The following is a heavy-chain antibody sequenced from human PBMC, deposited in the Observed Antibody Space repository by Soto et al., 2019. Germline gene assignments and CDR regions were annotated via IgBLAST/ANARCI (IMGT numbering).Heavy chain of an antibody. V-gene: IGHV3-33*01. D-gene: IGHD3-22*01. Sequence: GGSLRLSCAASGFKFRNYAIHWVRQAPGKGLEWLAVIWFDGSKKYYADSVKGRFTISRDNSKNTVYLDMNSLTADDSGVFYCARAHTMMILDRFDPWGHGTLVTVSS. J-gene: IGHJ5*02. CDR3: ARAHTMMILDRFDP. CDR2: IWFDGSKK. CDR1: GFKFRNYA.